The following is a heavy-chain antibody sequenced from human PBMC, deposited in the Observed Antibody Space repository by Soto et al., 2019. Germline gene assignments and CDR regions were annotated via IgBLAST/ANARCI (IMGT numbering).Heavy chain of an antibody. V-gene: IGHV3-30-3*01. D-gene: IGHD3-22*01. Sequence: QVQLVESGGGVVQPGRSLRLSCAASGFTFSSYAMHWVRQAPGKGLEWVAVISYDGSNKYYADSVKGRFTISRDNSKNTLYLQMNSLRAEDTAVYYCARELNYYDSSGYYHDRYYYYYYGMDVWGQGTTVTVSS. CDR2: ISYDGSNK. J-gene: IGHJ6*02. CDR3: ARELNYYDSSGYYHDRYYYYYYGMDV. CDR1: GFTFSSYA.